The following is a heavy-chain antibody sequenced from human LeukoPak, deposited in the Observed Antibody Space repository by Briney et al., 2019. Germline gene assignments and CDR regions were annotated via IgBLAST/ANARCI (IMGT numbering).Heavy chain of an antibody. J-gene: IGHJ4*02. CDR3: AKDRHYGDNVFDY. CDR1: GFTFSSYW. Sequence: PGGSLRLSCAASGFTFSSYWMHWVRQAPGKGLVWVSRINSDGSSTSYADSVKGRFTISRDNSKNTLYLQMSSLRAEDTAVYYCAKDRHYGDNVFDYWGQGTLVTVSS. V-gene: IGHV3-74*01. CDR2: INSDGSST. D-gene: IGHD4-17*01.